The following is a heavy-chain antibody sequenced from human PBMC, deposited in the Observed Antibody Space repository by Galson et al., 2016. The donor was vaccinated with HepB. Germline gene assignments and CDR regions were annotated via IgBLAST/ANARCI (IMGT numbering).Heavy chain of an antibody. D-gene: IGHD3-22*01. CDR3: AREHSRGWFFFDY. CDR1: GFPVSNNY. Sequence: SLRLSCAASGFPVSNNYMNWVRQAPGKGLEWVAVKSSDGRDEYFADSVRGRFTISRDNSKNMVNLQMSSLRPEDTAVYYCAREHSRGWFFFDYWGQGTLVTVSS. J-gene: IGHJ4*02. V-gene: IGHV3-30*03. CDR2: KSSDGRDE.